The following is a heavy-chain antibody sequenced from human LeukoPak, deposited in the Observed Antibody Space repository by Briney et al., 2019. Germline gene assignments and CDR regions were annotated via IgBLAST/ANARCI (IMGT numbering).Heavy chain of an antibody. Sequence: GASVKVSCKASGYTFTDYYMHWVRQAPGQGLDGIACINPNSSGTNYAQKVQGRVTMPSATSISTAYMALSRLRSDDTAVYSSARAIGDSWDIDYWGQGTLVTVSS. J-gene: IGHJ4*02. D-gene: IGHD2-15*01. CDR1: GYTFTDYY. CDR3: ARAIGDSWDIDY. CDR2: INPNSSGT. V-gene: IGHV1-2*02.